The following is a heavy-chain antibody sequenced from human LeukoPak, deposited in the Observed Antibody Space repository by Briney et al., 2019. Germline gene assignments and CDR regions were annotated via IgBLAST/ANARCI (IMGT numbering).Heavy chain of an antibody. D-gene: IGHD4/OR15-4a*01. CDR3: ARESFEEPGTMDH. V-gene: IGHV4-34*01. J-gene: IGHJ4*02. CDR2: INHSGST. CDR1: GGSFSGYY. Sequence: SETLSLTCAVSGGSFSGYYWSWIRQPPGKGLEWIGEINHSGSTNYNPSLKSRATIFLDTSMNQFSLRLTSVTAADTALYFCARESFEEPGTMDHWGQGTLVSVSS.